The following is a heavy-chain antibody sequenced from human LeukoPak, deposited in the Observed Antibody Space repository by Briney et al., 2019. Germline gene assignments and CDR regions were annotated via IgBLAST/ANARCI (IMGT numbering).Heavy chain of an antibody. CDR1: GFTFDDYA. D-gene: IGHD2-21*02. CDR3: AKGLRGVVVTGAFDI. V-gene: IGHV3-9*03. CDR2: ISWNSGSI. J-gene: IGHJ3*02. Sequence: SGGSLRLSCAASGFTFDDYAMHWVRQAPGKGLGWVSGISWNSGSIGYADSVKGRFTISRDNAKNSLYLQMNSLRAEDMALYYCAKGLRGVVVTGAFDIWGQGTMVTVSS.